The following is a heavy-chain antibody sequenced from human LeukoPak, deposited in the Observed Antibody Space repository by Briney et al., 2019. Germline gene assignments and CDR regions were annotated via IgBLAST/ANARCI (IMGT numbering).Heavy chain of an antibody. D-gene: IGHD6-19*01. CDR1: GGSINNYY. CDR2: IYSSGTT. J-gene: IGHJ4*02. CDR3: ARVEGAGWGCLDY. V-gene: IGHV4-59*01. Sequence: SETLSLTCTVSGGSINNYYWNWIRQPPGKGLEWIGFIYSSGTTNYNPSLKSRLTISLDTSKNQFSLKLTSMTAADTAVYYCARVEGAGWGCLDYWGQGTLVTVSS.